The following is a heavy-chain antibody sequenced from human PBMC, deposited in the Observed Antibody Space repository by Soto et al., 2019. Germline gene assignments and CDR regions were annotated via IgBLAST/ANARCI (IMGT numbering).Heavy chain of an antibody. Sequence: SQTLSLTYTVSGGSISSYYWSWIRQPPGKGLEWIGYIYYSGSTNYNPSLKSRVTISVDTSKNQFSLKLSSVTAADTAVYYCARHTLHSGSYFDYWGQGTLVTVSS. D-gene: IGHD1-26*01. V-gene: IGHV4-59*08. CDR2: IYYSGST. CDR3: ARHTLHSGSYFDY. J-gene: IGHJ4*02. CDR1: GGSISSYY.